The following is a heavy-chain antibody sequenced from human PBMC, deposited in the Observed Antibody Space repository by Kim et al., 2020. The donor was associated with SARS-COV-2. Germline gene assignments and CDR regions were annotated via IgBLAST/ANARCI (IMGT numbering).Heavy chain of an antibody. CDR2: ST. J-gene: IGHJ5*02. Sequence: STYSTPSLKSRVTISVDTSKNQFSLKLSSVTAADTAVYYCAREDSSSWYDPWGQGTLVTVSS. D-gene: IGHD6-13*01. V-gene: IGHV4-31*02. CDR3: AREDSSSWYDP.